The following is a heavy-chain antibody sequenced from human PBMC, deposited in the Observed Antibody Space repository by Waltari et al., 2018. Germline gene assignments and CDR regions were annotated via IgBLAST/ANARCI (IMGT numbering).Heavy chain of an antibody. CDR3: AAGSAYYFDY. D-gene: IGHD6-13*01. CDR2: ISSSGSTI. J-gene: IGHJ4*02. CDR1: GFTFSSYE. Sequence: EVQLVESGGGLVQPGGSLRLSCAASGFTFSSYEMNWVRQAPGKGLEWVSYISSSGSTIYYADSGKCRFTISRYNAKNSLYLQMNSLRAEDTAVYSAAAGSAYYFDYWGQGTLVTVSS. V-gene: IGHV3-48*03.